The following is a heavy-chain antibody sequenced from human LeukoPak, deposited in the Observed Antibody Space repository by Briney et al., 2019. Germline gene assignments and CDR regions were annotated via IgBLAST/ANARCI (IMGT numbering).Heavy chain of an antibody. CDR2: VYPGDSDT. D-gene: IGHD1-26*01. J-gene: IGHJ4*02. V-gene: IGHV5-51*01. Sequence: GESLKISCKGSGYYFNSYWIGWVRQMPGKGLEWMGVVYPGDSDTRYSPSFQGQVTISVDKSISTAYLQWSSLKASDTAMYYCARRVGATSPVDYWGQGTLVTVSS. CDR1: GYYFNSYW. CDR3: ARRVGATSPVDY.